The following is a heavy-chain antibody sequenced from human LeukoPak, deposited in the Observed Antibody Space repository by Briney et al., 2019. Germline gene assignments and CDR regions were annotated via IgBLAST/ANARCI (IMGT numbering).Heavy chain of an antibody. J-gene: IGHJ5*02. D-gene: IGHD1-7*01. CDR3: ARSGDWNYLEFWFDP. CDR1: GGSISSYY. V-gene: IGHV4-59*01. Sequence: SETLSLTCTVSGGSISSYYWSWIRQPPGKGLEWIGYIYYSGSTNYNPSHKSRVTISVDTSKNQFSLKLSSVTAADTAVYYCARSGDWNYLEFWFDPWGQGTLVTVSS. CDR2: IYYSGST.